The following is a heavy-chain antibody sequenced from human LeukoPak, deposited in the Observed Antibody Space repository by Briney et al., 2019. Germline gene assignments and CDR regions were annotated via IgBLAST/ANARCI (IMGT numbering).Heavy chain of an antibody. Sequence: GGSLRLSCAASGFTFSNYGMHWVRQAPGKGLEWVALIWYDGSDKYYADSVKGRFTIPRDNSKNTLHLQMNSLRAEDTAVYYCARGRVVIPEGPDYWGQGTLVTVSS. V-gene: IGHV3-33*08. D-gene: IGHD3-10*01. J-gene: IGHJ4*02. CDR2: IWYDGSDK. CDR1: GFTFSNYG. CDR3: ARGRVVIPEGPDY.